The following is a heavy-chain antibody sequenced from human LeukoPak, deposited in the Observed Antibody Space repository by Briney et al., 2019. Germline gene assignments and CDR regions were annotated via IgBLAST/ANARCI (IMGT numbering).Heavy chain of an antibody. Sequence: ASVKVSCKASGYTFTSYGISWVRQAPGQGLEWMGWVRAYNGNTNYAQNLQGRVTMTTDTSTSTAYMELRSLRSDDTAVYYCARDRASYTGSGSYSFDYWGQGTLVTVSS. D-gene: IGHD3-10*01. V-gene: IGHV1-18*01. CDR3: ARDRASYTGSGSYSFDY. CDR2: VRAYNGNT. J-gene: IGHJ4*02. CDR1: GYTFTSYG.